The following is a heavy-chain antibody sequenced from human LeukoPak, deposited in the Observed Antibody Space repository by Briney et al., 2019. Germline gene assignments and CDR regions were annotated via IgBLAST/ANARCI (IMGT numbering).Heavy chain of an antibody. V-gene: IGHV4-34*01. D-gene: IGHD2-21*01. J-gene: IGHJ4*02. Sequence: SETLSLTCAVYGGSFSGCYWSWIRQPPGKGLEWIGEINHSGSTNYNPSLKSRVTISVDTSKNQFSLKLSSVTAADTAVYYCARALLFEDYWGQGTLVTVSS. CDR3: ARALLFEDY. CDR2: INHSGST. CDR1: GGSFSGCY.